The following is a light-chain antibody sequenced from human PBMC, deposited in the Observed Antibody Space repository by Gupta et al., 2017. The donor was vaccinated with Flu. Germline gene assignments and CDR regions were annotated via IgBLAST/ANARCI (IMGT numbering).Light chain of an antibody. V-gene: IGKV2-28*01. CDR1: QSRLHSNGYNY. J-gene: IGKJ5*01. CDR2: LGS. CDR3: MQALQTPPT. Sequence: VTPGEPASISCRASQSRLHSNGYNYLDWYLQKPGQSPELLIYLGSNRASGVPDRFSGSGSGTDFTLKISRVEAEDVGVYYCMQALQTPPTFGQGTRLEIK.